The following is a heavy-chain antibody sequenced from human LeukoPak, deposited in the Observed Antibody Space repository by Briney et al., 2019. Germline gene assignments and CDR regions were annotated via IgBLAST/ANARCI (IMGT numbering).Heavy chain of an antibody. J-gene: IGHJ4*02. CDR1: GFTFDDYA. CDR2: ISWNSGSI. CDR3: APSSGWYGGGFDY. Sequence: GGSLRLPCAASGFTFDDYAMHWVRQAPGKGLEWVSGISWNSGSIGYADSVKGRFTISRDNAKNSLYLQMNSLRAEDTALYYCAPSSGWYGGGFDYWGQGTLVTVSS. D-gene: IGHD6-19*01. V-gene: IGHV3-9*01.